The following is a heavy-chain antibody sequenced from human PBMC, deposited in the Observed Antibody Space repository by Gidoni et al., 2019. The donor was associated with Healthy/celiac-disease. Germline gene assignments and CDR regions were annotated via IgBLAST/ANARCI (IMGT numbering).Heavy chain of an antibody. V-gene: IGHV3-7*01. CDR2: IKQDGSEK. Sequence: GLSLVQPGGSLRRSCAASGSTFSSYWMSWVRPAPGKGLEWVANIKQDGSEKYYVDSVKGRFTISRDNAKNSLYLQINSLRAEDTAVYYCAREGVDFWSGYYTTAGAYFDYWGQGTLVTVSS. J-gene: IGHJ4*02. D-gene: IGHD3-3*01. CDR1: GSTFSSYW. CDR3: AREGVDFWSGYYTTAGAYFDY.